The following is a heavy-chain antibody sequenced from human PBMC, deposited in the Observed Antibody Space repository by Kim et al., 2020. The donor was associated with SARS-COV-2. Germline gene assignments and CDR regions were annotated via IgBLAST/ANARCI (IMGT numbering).Heavy chain of an antibody. J-gene: IGHJ6*02. CDR2: IKQDGSEN. Sequence: GGSLRLSCAASGFTFSSYWMSWVRQAPGKGLEWVANIKQDGSENYYVDSVKGRFTISRDNAKKSLYLQMNSLRAEDTAVYYCAREGQLEPYYYYYGMDVWGQGTTVTVSS. V-gene: IGHV3-7*01. CDR3: AREGQLEPYYYYYGMDV. CDR1: GFTFSSYW. D-gene: IGHD1-1*01.